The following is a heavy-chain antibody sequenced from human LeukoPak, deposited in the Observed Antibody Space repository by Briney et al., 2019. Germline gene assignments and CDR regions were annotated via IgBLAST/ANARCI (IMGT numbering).Heavy chain of an antibody. J-gene: IGHJ4*02. V-gene: IGHV3-23*01. CDR1: GFTFSSYA. CDR2: ISGSGGST. CDR3: AILPTMVRGVTVDY. Sequence: GGSLRLSCAASGFTFSSYAMSWVRQAPGKGLEWVSAISGSGGSTYYADSVKGRFTISRDNSKNTLYLQMNSLRAEDTAVYYCAILPTMVRGVTVDYWGQGTLVTVSS. D-gene: IGHD3-10*01.